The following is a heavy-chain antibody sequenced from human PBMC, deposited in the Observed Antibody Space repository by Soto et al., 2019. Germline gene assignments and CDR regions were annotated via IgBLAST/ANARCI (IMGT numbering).Heavy chain of an antibody. J-gene: IGHJ6*02. CDR2: IYYSGST. CDR3: ARSPNYYYYGFDV. V-gene: IGHV4-61*08. CDR1: GGSVSSGDYF. Sequence: SETLSLTCTVPGGSVSSGDYFWSWLRQSPGKRLEWIAYIYYSGSTNYNPSLKSRATISVDTSKSQVSLTLTSMTAADAALYYCARSPNYYYYGFDVWGQGTAVTVSS. D-gene: IGHD3-10*01.